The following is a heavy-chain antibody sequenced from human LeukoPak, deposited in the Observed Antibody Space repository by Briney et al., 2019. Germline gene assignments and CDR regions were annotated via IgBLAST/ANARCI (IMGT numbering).Heavy chain of an antibody. CDR3: ARAKDSSSWSPGNWFDP. D-gene: IGHD6-13*01. V-gene: IGHV4-30-2*01. CDR2: IYHSGST. J-gene: IGHJ5*02. CDR1: GGSISSGGYY. Sequence: SQTLSLTCTVSGGSISSGGYYWSWIRQPPGKGLEWIGYIYHSGSTYYNPSLKSRVTISVDRSKNQFSLKLSSVTAADTAVYYCARAKDSSSWSPGNWFDPWGQGTLVTVSS.